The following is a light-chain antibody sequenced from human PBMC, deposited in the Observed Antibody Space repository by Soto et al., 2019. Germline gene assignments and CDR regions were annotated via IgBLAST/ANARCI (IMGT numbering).Light chain of an antibody. Sequence: QSALTQPAYVSGYPGQSFTISCTGTSSDVGGYNYVSWYQQHPGKAPKLMIYDVSNRPSGVSNRFSGSKSGNTASLTISVLQAEDEADYYCSSYTSSSTLVFGTGTKLTVL. CDR3: SSYTSSSTLV. J-gene: IGLJ1*01. CDR1: SSDVGGYNY. V-gene: IGLV2-14*01. CDR2: DVS.